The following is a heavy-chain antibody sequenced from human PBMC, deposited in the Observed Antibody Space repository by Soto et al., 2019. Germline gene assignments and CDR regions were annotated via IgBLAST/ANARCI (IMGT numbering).Heavy chain of an antibody. CDR1: GFTFSSYD. V-gene: IGHV3-23*01. Sequence: EVQLLESGGGLVQPGGSLRLSCAASGFTFSSYDMSWVRQAPGKGLEWVSAISGSGGSTYYADSVKGRFTISRDNSKNTLYLQMNSLRVEDTAVYYCAKDEAWYSSSSVPYGMDVWGQGTTVTVSS. J-gene: IGHJ6*02. CDR2: ISGSGGST. CDR3: AKDEAWYSSSSVPYGMDV. D-gene: IGHD6-6*01.